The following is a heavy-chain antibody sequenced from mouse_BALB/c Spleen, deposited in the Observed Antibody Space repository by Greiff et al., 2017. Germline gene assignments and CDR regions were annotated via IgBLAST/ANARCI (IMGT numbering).Heavy chain of an antibody. CDR2: INPDSSTI. D-gene: IGHD1-1*01. CDR1: GFDFSRYW. J-gene: IGHJ4*01. Sequence: EASGFDFSRYWMSWVRQAPGKGLEWIGEINPDSSTINYTPSLKDKFIISRDNAKNTLYLQMSKVRSEDTALYYCARGDYGYAMDYWGQGTSVTVSS. CDR3: ARGDYGYAMDY. V-gene: IGHV4-1*02.